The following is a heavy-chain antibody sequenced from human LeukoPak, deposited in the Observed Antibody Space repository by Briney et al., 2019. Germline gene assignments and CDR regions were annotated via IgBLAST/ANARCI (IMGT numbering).Heavy chain of an antibody. CDR2: VNHSGST. Sequence: SETLSLTCAVYGGSFSDYYWSWIRQPPGKGLEWIGEVNHSGSTTYSPSLKSRVTISVDTSKNQFSLKLSSVTAADTAVYYCACPAPYYYGSWNSPWGQGTLVTVSS. CDR1: GGSFSDYY. D-gene: IGHD3-10*01. CDR3: ACPAPYYYGSWNSP. V-gene: IGHV4-34*01. J-gene: IGHJ5*02.